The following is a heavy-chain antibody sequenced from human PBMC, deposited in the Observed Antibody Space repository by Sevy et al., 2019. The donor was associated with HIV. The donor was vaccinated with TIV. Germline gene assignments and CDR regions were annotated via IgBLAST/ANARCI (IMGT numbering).Heavy chain of an antibody. CDR3: ARGLGYYGSGGFAMDV. CDR1: GYTFTSYD. D-gene: IGHD3-10*01. V-gene: IGHV1-8*03. J-gene: IGHJ6*03. Sequence: ASVKVSCKASGYTFTSYDINWVRQATGQGLEWMGWMNPNSGNTGYAQKFQGRVTITRNTSISTAYMELSSLRSEDTAVYYCARGLGYYGSGGFAMDVWGKGTTVTVSS. CDR2: MNPNSGNT.